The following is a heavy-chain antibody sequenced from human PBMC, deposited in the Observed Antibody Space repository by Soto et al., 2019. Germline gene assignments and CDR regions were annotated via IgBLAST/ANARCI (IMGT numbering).Heavy chain of an antibody. CDR2: INSDGSSN. Sequence: EVQLVESGGGLVQPGGSLRLSCAASGFMFRSYWMHWVRQVPGRGLAWVSRINSDGSSNDYADFVKGRFTISRDNAKNTLYLQMNSLRAEDTALYYCAIDLTEGHPSGNYLGQGTLVTVSS. D-gene: IGHD3-10*01. J-gene: IGHJ4*02. V-gene: IGHV3-74*01. CDR3: AIDLTEGHPSGNY. CDR1: GFMFRSYW.